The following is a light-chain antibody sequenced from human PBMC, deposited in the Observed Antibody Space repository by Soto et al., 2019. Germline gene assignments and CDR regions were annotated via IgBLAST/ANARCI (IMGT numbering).Light chain of an antibody. Sequence: DIQMTQSPSTLSASVGDRVTITCRASLSISSWLSWYQQKPGKAPKLLIYDASSLESGVPSRFSGSGSGTEFTLTISSLQPDDFATYYCQQYNSYSPWWTFGQGTKLEIK. J-gene: IGKJ2*02. CDR3: QQYNSYSPWWT. CDR1: LSISSW. CDR2: DAS. V-gene: IGKV1-5*01.